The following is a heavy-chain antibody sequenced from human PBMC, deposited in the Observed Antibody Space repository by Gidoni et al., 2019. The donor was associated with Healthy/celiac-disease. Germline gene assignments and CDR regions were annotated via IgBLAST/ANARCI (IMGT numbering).Heavy chain of an antibody. CDR2: IYYSGST. J-gene: IGHJ4*02. CDR1: GGPISSYY. CDR3: ARVRGSGSHLDY. V-gene: IGHV4-59*01. Sequence: QVQLQESGPGLVKPSETLSLTCPVSGGPISSYYWRWIRQPPGKGLEWIGYIYYSGSTNYNPSLKSRVTISVDTSKNQFSLKLSSVTAADTAVYYCARVRGSGSHLDYWGQGTLVTVSS. D-gene: IGHD3-10*01.